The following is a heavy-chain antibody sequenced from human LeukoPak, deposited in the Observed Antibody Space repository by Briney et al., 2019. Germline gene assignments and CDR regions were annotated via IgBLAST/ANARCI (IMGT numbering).Heavy chain of an antibody. CDR2: IYYSGST. J-gene: IGHJ4*02. CDR3: ARQVEYYYDSSGYIFDY. D-gene: IGHD3-22*01. CDR1: GGSISSSSYY. Sequence: PSETLSLTCTVSGGSISSSSYYWGWIRQPPGKELEWIGSIYYSGSTYYNPSLKSRVTISVDTSKNQFSLKLSSVTAADTAVYYCARQVEYYYDSSGYIFDYWGQGTLVTVSS. V-gene: IGHV4-39*01.